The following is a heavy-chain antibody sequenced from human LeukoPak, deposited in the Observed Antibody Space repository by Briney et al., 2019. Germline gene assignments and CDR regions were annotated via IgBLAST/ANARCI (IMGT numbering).Heavy chain of an antibody. CDR2: IYHTGST. J-gene: IGHJ3*02. Sequence: PSETLSLTCAVSGYSIPSGYYWGWIRQPPGKGLEWIGSIYHTGSTYYNPSLKSRVTISVDTSKNQFSLELSSVTAADTAVYYCARRHAFDIWGQGTMVTVAS. CDR3: ARRHAFDI. CDR1: GYSIPSGYY. V-gene: IGHV4-38-2*01.